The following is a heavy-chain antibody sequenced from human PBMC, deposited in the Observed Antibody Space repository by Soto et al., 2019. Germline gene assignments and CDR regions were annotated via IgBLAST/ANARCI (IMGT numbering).Heavy chain of an antibody. CDR2: ISSSSSSI. CDR1: GVTFSSYS. J-gene: IGHJ6*02. Sequence: EVQLEESGGGLVQPGGSLRLSCTASGVTFSSYSMVWVRQAPGKGLEWVSYISSSSSSIYYADSVKGRFTTSRDNAKNSTYLQMNSLRAEDTGVYYCARELGFDAVARMDVWGQGTTVTVSS. D-gene: IGHD6-19*01. V-gene: IGHV3-48*01. CDR3: ARELGFDAVARMDV.